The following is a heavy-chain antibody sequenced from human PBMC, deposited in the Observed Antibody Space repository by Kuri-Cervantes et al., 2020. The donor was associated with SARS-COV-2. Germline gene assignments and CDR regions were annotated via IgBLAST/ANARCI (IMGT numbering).Heavy chain of an antibody. CDR2: ISDTGGRT. CDR3: AKHVRIVGASGGDY. CDR1: GFTFSAYA. V-gene: IGHV3-23*01. J-gene: IGHJ4*02. D-gene: IGHD1-26*01. Sequence: GGSLRLSCAASGFTFSAYAMSWVRQAPGKGLEWVSSISDTGGRTDYADSVKGRFTISRDNSKNTLYLQVSSLRAEDSAVYYCAKHVRIVGASGGDYWGQGGLVTVSS.